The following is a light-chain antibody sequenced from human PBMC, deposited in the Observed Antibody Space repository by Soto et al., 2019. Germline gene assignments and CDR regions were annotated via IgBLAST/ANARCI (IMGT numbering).Light chain of an antibody. Sequence: EIVMTQSPATLSVSPGERATLSCRASQSVSSNLVWYQQKPGQAPRLLIYGASTRATGIPARFSGSGSGTEFTLTISRLQSEDFAVYYCQQYDTFGQGTKLEIK. V-gene: IGKV3-15*01. J-gene: IGKJ2*01. CDR2: GAS. CDR1: QSVSSN. CDR3: QQYDT.